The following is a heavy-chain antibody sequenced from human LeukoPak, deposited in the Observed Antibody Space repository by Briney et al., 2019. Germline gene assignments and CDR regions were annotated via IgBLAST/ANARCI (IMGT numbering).Heavy chain of an antibody. CDR3: ARDLTVTTRDDY. CDR2: ISSSSSYI. D-gene: IGHD4-17*01. Sequence: GVSLRLSCAASGFTFSSYSMNWVRQVPGKGLEWVSSISSSSSYIYYADSVKGRFTISRDNAKNSLYLQMNSLRAEDTAVYYCARDLTVTTRDDYWGQGTLVTVSS. J-gene: IGHJ4*02. CDR1: GFTFSSYS. V-gene: IGHV3-21*01.